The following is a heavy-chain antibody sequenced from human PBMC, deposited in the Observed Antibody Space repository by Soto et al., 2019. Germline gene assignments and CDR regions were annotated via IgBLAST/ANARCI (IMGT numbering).Heavy chain of an antibody. CDR2: IWYDGSNK. D-gene: IGHD2-2*01. V-gene: IGHV3-33*01. J-gene: IGHJ6*02. CDR1: GFTFSSYG. Sequence: GGSLRLSCAASGFTFSSYGMHWVRQAPGKGLEWVAVIWYDGSNKYYADSVKGRFTISRDNSKNTLYLQMNSLRAEDTAVYYCARDRGDIVVVPAATDKYYYYGMDVWGQGTTVTVSS. CDR3: ARDRGDIVVVPAATDKYYYYGMDV.